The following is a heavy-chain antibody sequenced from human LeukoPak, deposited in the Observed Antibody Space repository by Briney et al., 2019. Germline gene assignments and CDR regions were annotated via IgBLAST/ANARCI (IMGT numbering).Heavy chain of an antibody. CDR1: GFTFSDYY. V-gene: IGHV3-11*04. J-gene: IGHJ4*02. Sequence: GGSLRLSCAASGFTFSDYYMSWIRQAPGKGLEWVSYISSSGSTIYYADSVKGRFTISRDNAKNSLYLQMNSLRAEDAAVYYCARVWEFVNILDYGDYVDHWGQGTLVTVSS. CDR2: ISSSGSTI. CDR3: ARVWEFVNILDYGDYVDH. D-gene: IGHD4-17*01.